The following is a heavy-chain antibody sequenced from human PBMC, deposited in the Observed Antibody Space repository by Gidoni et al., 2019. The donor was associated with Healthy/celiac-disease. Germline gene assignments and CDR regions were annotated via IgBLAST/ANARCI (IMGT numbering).Heavy chain of an antibody. CDR2: ISWNRSSL. D-gene: IGHD3-10*01. V-gene: IGHV3-9*01. Sequence: VQLLESGGGLVQPGRSLRLSCAASAFTFADYAMHLVRQAPGKGLEWVSGISWNRSSLDYADSVKGRFTISRDNAKNSLYLQMNSLRAEDTALYYCAKDISPYYGSGSYHDYWGQGTLVTVSS. CDR3: AKDISPYYGSGSYHDY. J-gene: IGHJ4*02. CDR1: AFTFADYA.